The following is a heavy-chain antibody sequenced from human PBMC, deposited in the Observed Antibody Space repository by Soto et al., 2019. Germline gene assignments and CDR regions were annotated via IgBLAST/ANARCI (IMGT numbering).Heavy chain of an antibody. CDR1: GFTFSDYY. D-gene: IGHD3-10*01. J-gene: IGHJ6*02. CDR2: ISNNNTYP. V-gene: IGHV3-11*06. Sequence: QVQLVESGGGLVKTGGSLRLSCAASGFTFSDYYMTWIRQAPGKGLYWVSYISNNNTYPYYADFVKGRFTISRDNAKNSLFLQMNSLRAEDTAIYYCARNGEPRNYYAMDVCGQGTKVTVSS. CDR3: ARNGEPRNYYAMDV.